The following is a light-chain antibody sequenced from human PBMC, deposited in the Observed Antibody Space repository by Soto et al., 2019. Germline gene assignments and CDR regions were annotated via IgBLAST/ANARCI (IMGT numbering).Light chain of an antibody. V-gene: IGKV1-9*01. Sequence: DIQLTQSPSFLSASVGDRVTITCRASQGISSYLAWYQQKPGRAPKLLIYAASTLQSGVPSRFSGSGSGTDFTFTIIILQPDDLAAYYCQQRNSSHPITFGKGTRLEIK. CDR2: AAS. J-gene: IGKJ5*01. CDR1: QGISSY. CDR3: QQRNSSHPIT.